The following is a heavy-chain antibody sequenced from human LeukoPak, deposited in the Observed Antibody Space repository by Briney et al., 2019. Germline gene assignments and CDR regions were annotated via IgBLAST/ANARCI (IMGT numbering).Heavy chain of an antibody. CDR1: GFTFSSYA. V-gene: IGHV3-30-3*01. Sequence: GGSLRLSCAASGFTFSSYAMHWVRQAPGKGLEWVAVISYDGSNKYYAGSVKGRFTISRDNSKNTLYLQMNSLRAEDTAVYYCARGIWFGELLLNFDYWGQGTLVTVSS. CDR2: ISYDGSNK. CDR3: ARGIWFGELLLNFDY. D-gene: IGHD3-10*01. J-gene: IGHJ4*02.